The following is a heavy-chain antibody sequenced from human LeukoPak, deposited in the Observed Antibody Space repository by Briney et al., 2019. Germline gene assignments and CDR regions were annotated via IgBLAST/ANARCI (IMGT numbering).Heavy chain of an antibody. V-gene: IGHV3-48*01. D-gene: IGHD5-24*01. Sequence: PGGSLRLSCAASGFTFSSYSMNWVRQAPGKGLEWVSYISSSSSTIYYADSVKGRFTISRDNAKNSLYLQMNSLRAEDTAVYYCARSIDGYNSYYSDYWGQGTLVTVSS. CDR2: ISSSSSTI. CDR3: ARSIDGYNSYYSDY. CDR1: GFTFSSYS. J-gene: IGHJ4*02.